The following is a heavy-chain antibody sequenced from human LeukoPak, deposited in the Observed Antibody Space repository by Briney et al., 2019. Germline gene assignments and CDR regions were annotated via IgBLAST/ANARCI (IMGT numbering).Heavy chain of an antibody. Sequence: TGGSLRLCCAASAFTFDDYAMHWVRQAPGKGLEWVSLISGDGGSTYYADSVKGRFTISRDNSKNTLFLQMNSLRADDTAVYYCAKRTGGGDFDYWGQGTLVTVSS. CDR3: AKRTGGGDFDY. CDR2: ISGDGGST. D-gene: IGHD3-16*01. V-gene: IGHV3-43*02. J-gene: IGHJ4*02. CDR1: AFTFDDYA.